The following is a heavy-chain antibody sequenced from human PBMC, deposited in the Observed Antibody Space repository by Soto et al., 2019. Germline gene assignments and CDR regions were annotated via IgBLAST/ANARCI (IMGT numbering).Heavy chain of an antibody. CDR2: TYYRSKWYN. Sequence: PSQTLSLTCAISGDSVSSNSAAWNWIRQSPSRGLEWLGRTYYRSKWYNDYAVSVKSRITINPDTSKNQFSLQLNSATPEDTAVYYCARDHSRVVAAAGTDYYYYYGMDVWGQGTTVTVSS. V-gene: IGHV6-1*01. CDR1: GDSVSSNSAA. CDR3: ARDHSRVVAAAGTDYYYYYGMDV. D-gene: IGHD6-13*01. J-gene: IGHJ6*02.